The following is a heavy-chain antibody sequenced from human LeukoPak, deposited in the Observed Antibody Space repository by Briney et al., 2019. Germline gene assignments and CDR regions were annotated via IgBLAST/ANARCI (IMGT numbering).Heavy chain of an antibody. D-gene: IGHD3-22*01. Sequence: GGSLRLSCAASGFTFSSYGMHWVRQAPGKGLEWVAVISYDGSNKYYADSVKGRFTISRDNSKNTLYLQMNSLRAEDTAVYYCAKALHPYDSSPNFQHWGLGTLVTVSS. CDR1: GFTFSSYG. J-gene: IGHJ1*01. V-gene: IGHV3-30*18. CDR2: ISYDGSNK. CDR3: AKALHPYDSSPNFQH.